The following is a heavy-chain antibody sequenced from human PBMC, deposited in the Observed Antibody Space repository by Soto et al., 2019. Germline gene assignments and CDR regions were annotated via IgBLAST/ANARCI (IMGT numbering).Heavy chain of an antibody. J-gene: IGHJ5*02. CDR1: GFTFSSYA. CDR2: ISGSGGST. CDR3: AKDVYYYDSSGLVPGSRFDP. V-gene: IGHV3-23*01. D-gene: IGHD3-22*01. Sequence: QPGGSLRLSCAASGFTFSSYAMSWVRQAPGKGLEWVSAISGSGGSTYYADSVKGRFTISRDNSKNTLYLQMNSLRAEDTAVYYCAKDVYYYDSSGLVPGSRFDPWGQGTLVTVSS.